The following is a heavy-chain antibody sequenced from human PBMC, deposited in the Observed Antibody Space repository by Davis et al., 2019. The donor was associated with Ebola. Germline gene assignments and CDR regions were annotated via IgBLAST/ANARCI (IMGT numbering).Heavy chain of an antibody. CDR3: ARDPGQMYV. V-gene: IGHV3-11*04. J-gene: IGHJ6*02. CDR1: GFSFSGCY. Sequence: PGGSLRLSCAASGFSFSGCYMGWIRQAPGKGLEWVSYISSSSSTIYYADSVKGRFTISRDNAKNSLYLQMNSLRDEDTAVYYCARDPGQMYVWGQGTTVTVSS. CDR2: ISSSSSTI.